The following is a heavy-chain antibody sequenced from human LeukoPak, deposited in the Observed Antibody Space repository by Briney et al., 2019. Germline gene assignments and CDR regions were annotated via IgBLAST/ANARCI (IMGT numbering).Heavy chain of an antibody. CDR2: IWFGESNQ. CDR1: GFTFSNSG. CDR3: AKGGRDTSKYYFDY. D-gene: IGHD1-26*01. Sequence: PGGSLRLSCAASGFTFSNSGMHWVRQAPGKGLEWVAGIWFGESNQYYADSVKGRFTISRDNSKNTVCLEMNSLRAEDSAVYYCAKGGRDTSKYYFDYWGQGTQVTVSS. J-gene: IGHJ4*02. V-gene: IGHV3-30*02.